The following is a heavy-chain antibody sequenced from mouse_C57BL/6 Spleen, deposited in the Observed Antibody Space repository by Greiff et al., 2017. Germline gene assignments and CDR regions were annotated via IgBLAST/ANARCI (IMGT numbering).Heavy chain of an antibody. Sequence: EVKLVESGGGLVQPGGSLSLSCAASGFTFTDYYMSWVRQPPGKALEWLGFIRNKANGYTTEYSASVKGRFTISRDNSQSILYLQMNALRAEDSATYYCARSTGTDWYFDVWGTGTTVTVSS. D-gene: IGHD4-1*02. CDR1: GFTFTDYY. V-gene: IGHV7-3*01. CDR2: IRNKANGYTT. J-gene: IGHJ1*03. CDR3: ARSTGTDWYFDV.